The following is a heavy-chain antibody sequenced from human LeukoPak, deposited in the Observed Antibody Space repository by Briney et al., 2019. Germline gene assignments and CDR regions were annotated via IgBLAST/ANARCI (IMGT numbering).Heavy chain of an antibody. D-gene: IGHD6-19*01. Sequence: GGSLRLSCAASGFTFSRYDMHWVRQVTGKGLEWVSGIGTAEDTFYPGSVKGRFTISRDNSKNTLYLQMNSLRAEDTAVYYCAKDPSRWLAAQRAPLDYWGQGTLVTVSS. V-gene: IGHV3-13*01. CDR2: IGTAEDT. J-gene: IGHJ4*02. CDR3: AKDPSRWLAAQRAPLDY. CDR1: GFTFSRYD.